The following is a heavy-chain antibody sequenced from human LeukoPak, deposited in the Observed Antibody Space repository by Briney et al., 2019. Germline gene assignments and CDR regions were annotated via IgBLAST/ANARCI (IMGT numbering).Heavy chain of an antibody. J-gene: IGHJ4*02. Sequence: SETLSLTCTVSGGSISSSSYYWGWIRQPPGKGLEWIGSIYYSGSTYYNPSLKSRVTISVDTSKNQFSLKLSSVAAADTAVYYCASLRERSYYARGFDYWGQGTLVTVSS. D-gene: IGHD1-26*01. CDR1: GGSISSSSYY. CDR2: IYYSGST. V-gene: IGHV4-39*01. CDR3: ASLRERSYYARGFDY.